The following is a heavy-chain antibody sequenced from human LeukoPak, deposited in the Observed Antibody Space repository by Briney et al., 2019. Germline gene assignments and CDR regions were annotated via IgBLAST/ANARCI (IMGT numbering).Heavy chain of an antibody. CDR2: ISSRSTYI. Sequence: PGGSLRLSCAASGFTFSSYSTNWVRQAPGKGLEWVSSISSRSTYIYYADSLKGRFTISRDNAKNSLYLQMNSLRAEDTAVYYCAPRDSYGRGSYPIDYGGQGPLVTAS. D-gene: IGHD3-10*01. CDR3: APRDSYGRGSYPIDY. J-gene: IGHJ4*02. CDR1: GFTFSSYS. V-gene: IGHV3-21*01.